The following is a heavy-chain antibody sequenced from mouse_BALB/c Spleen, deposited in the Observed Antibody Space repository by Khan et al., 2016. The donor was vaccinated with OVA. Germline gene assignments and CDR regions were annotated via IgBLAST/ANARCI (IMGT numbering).Heavy chain of an antibody. CDR2: IDPDNGNT. D-gene: IGHD6-1*01. V-gene: IGHV14-1*02. J-gene: IGHJ2*01. Sequence: VQLKQSGTVLVRPGALVRLSCTASGFNIKDYYIHWVKQRPDQGLEWIGWIDPDNGNTMYDPNFQGKANITADTSSNTAYLQLSSLTSEDTAVYYCPRSSLLYFDYWGQGTTLTVSS. CDR1: GFNIKDYY. CDR3: PRSSLLYFDY.